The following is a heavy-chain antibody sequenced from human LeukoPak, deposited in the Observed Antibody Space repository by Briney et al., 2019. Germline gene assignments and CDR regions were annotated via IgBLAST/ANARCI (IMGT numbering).Heavy chain of an antibody. CDR1: GFPFSGYW. V-gene: IGHV3-21*01. CDR3: ARDRSWSYDY. Sequence: GGSLRLSCAASGFPFSGYWMTWVRQAPGKGLEWVSSISSSSSYIYYADSVKGRFTISRDNAKNSLYLQMNSLRAEDTAVYYCARDRSWSYDYWGQGTLVTVSS. CDR2: ISSSSSYI. D-gene: IGHD6-13*01. J-gene: IGHJ4*02.